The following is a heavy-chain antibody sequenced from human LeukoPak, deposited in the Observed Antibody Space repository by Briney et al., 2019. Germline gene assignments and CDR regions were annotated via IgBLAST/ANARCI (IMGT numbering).Heavy chain of an antibody. V-gene: IGHV4-39*01. Sequence: PSETLSLTCTVSGGSISSSSYYWGWIRQPPGKGLEWIGSIYYSGSTYYNPSLKSRVTISVDTSKNQFSLKLSSVTAADTAVYYCARHSRRGGPPFDIWGQGTMVTVSS. D-gene: IGHD3-10*01. CDR1: GGSISSSSYY. J-gene: IGHJ3*02. CDR2: IYYSGST. CDR3: ARHSRRGGPPFDI.